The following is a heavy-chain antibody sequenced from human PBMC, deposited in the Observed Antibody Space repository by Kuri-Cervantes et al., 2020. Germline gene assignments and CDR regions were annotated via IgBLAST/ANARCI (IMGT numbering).Heavy chain of an antibody. CDR1: GGSISSYY. CDR2: IYTSGST. CDR3: AREDYYDSSGYSLPLHSWFDP. D-gene: IGHD3-22*01. Sequence: GSLRLSCTVSGGSISSYYWSWIRQPAGKGLEWIGRIYTSGSTNYNPSLKGRVTMSVDTSKNQFSLKLSSVTAADTAVYYCAREDYYDSSGYSLPLHSWFDPWGQGTLVTVSS. V-gene: IGHV4-4*07. J-gene: IGHJ5*02.